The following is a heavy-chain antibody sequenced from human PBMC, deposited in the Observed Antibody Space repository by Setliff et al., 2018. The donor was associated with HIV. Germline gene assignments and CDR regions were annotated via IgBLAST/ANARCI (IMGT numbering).Heavy chain of an antibody. V-gene: IGHV2-70*17. Sequence: SGPTLVNPTQTLTLICTFSGFSLSTSRMCVSWIRQPPRKALEWLARIDWDDEKLYSTSLKTRLTISKDTSKNQVVLTMTNMDPVDTATYYYARTRGSSGDIDYWGQGILVTVSS. CDR1: GFSLSTSRMC. D-gene: IGHD6-19*01. CDR3: ARTRGSSGDIDY. CDR2: IDWDDEK. J-gene: IGHJ4*02.